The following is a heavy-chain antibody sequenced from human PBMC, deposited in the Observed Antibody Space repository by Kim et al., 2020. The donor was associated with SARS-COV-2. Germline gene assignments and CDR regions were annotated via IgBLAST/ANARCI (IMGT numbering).Heavy chain of an antibody. CDR2: ISAYNGNT. CDR1: GYTFTSYG. V-gene: IGHV1-18*04. Sequence: ASVKVSCKASGYTFTSYGISWVRQAPGQGLEWMGWISAYNGNTNYAQKLQGRVTMTTDTSTSTAYMELRSLRSDDTAVYYCARARVIRYYDSSGYYLSGGDFDYWGQGTLVTVSS. D-gene: IGHD3-22*01. J-gene: IGHJ4*02. CDR3: ARARVIRYYDSSGYYLSGGDFDY.